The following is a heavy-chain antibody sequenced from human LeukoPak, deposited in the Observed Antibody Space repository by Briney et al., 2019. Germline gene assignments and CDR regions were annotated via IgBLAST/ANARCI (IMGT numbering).Heavy chain of an antibody. Sequence: GSLRLSCAASGFTFSDYGVNWVRQAPAKGLEWVSSISGSGRSIFYADSVRGRFTISRDNAKNSLYLQMNSLRAEDTAVYYCARDYFYCGGDCFVDYWGQGTLVTVSS. CDR2: ISGSGRSI. CDR3: ARDYFYCGGDCFVDY. V-gene: IGHV3-21*01. CDR1: GFTFSDYG. D-gene: IGHD2-21*02. J-gene: IGHJ4*02.